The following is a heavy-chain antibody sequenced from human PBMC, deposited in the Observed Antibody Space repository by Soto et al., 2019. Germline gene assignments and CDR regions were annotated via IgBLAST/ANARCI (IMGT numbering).Heavy chain of an antibody. V-gene: IGHV1-18*01. Sequence: QVQLVQSGAEVKKPGASVKVSCKASGYTFSTYGISWVRQAPGHGLEWMGWISAYNGDTETNYAQKFQGRVTMTTDTSTSAAHMELRNLRSDDTAVYYGAREAAVMAAAGPDYWGQGTLVTVSS. J-gene: IGHJ4*02. CDR3: AREAAVMAAAGPDY. D-gene: IGHD6-13*01. CDR2: ISAYNGDTET. CDR1: GYTFSTYG.